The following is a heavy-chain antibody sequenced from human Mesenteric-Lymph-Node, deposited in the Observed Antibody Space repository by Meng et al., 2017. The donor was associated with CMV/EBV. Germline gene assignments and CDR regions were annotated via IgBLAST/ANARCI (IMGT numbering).Heavy chain of an antibody. CDR2: INEDGRET. CDR3: ARNQWDIDY. D-gene: IGHD1-26*01. Sequence: GGSLRLSCAASGFAFKTYWMTWVRQAPGQGLEWVANINEDGRETYHVDSVEGRFTISRDNDENSLYLQMNNLGPEDTGLYYCARNQWDIDYWGQGTLVTVSS. J-gene: IGHJ4*02. V-gene: IGHV3-7*01. CDR1: GFAFKTYW.